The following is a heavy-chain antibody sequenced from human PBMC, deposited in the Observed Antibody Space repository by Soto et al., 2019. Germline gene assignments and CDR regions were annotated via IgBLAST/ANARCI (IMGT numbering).Heavy chain of an antibody. Sequence: GGALRLSGAASGFDVSDHGMHWVRQAPGEGLEWVTVISYDGTAKYYKESVKGRFTTSRDNSKKTLYLQIDSLRVEDTAVYYCAKDEGRFLRNYFNYGIDVWGLGTTVTVSS. V-gene: IGHV3-33*03. J-gene: IGHJ6*02. CDR2: ISYDGTAK. D-gene: IGHD3-3*01. CDR1: GFDVSDHG. CDR3: AKDEGRFLRNYFNYGIDV.